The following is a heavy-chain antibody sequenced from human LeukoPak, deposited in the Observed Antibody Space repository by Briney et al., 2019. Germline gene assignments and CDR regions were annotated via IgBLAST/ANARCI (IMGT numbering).Heavy chain of an antibody. CDR3: SVWELECFYY. CDR2: IYDSGST. Sequence: SETLSLTCTVSGGSISSYYWSWIRQPPGKGLEWIGYIYDSGSTNYNPSLKSRVTISVDTSKNQFSLKLSSVTAADTAVYYCSVWELECFYYWGQGTLVTVSS. CDR1: GGSISSYY. V-gene: IGHV4-59*12. J-gene: IGHJ4*02. D-gene: IGHD1-7*01.